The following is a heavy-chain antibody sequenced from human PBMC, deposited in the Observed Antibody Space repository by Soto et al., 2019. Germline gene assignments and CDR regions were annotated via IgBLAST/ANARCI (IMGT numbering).Heavy chain of an antibody. D-gene: IGHD6-19*01. CDR3: ASGSGWYFDY. CDR1: GGSFSSYA. Sequence: GASVKVSCKASGGSFSSYAISWVRQAPGQGLEWMGGIIPVFGTANYAQKFQGRVTITADKSTSTAYMELSSLRSEDTAVYYCASGSGWYFDYWGQGTLVTVSS. J-gene: IGHJ4*02. CDR2: IIPVFGTA. V-gene: IGHV1-69*06.